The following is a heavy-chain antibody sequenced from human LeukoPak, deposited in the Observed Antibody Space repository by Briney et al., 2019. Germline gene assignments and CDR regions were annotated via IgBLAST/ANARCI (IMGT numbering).Heavy chain of an antibody. D-gene: IGHD3-10*01. Sequence: QPGGSLRLSCVGSGFTFSSYAMSWVRQSPGKGLEWVANIRQDGSQKYYVDSLKGRFTISRDNAKNSLYLQMNSLRAEDMALYYRAKGGQIGDFAYAFDIWGQGTMVTVSS. J-gene: IGHJ3*02. CDR2: IRQDGSQK. V-gene: IGHV3-7*03. CDR3: AKGGQIGDFAYAFDI. CDR1: GFTFSSYA.